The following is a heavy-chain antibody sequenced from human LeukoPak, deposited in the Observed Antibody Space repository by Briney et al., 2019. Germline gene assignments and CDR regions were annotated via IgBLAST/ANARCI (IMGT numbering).Heavy chain of an antibody. CDR3: AASSKISSVSIDY. J-gene: IGHJ4*02. Sequence: GASVKVSCKASGFTFTSSAMQWVRQARGQRLEWIGWIVVGSGNTNYAQKFQERVTITRDISTSTAYMELSGLRSEDTAVYYCAASSKISSVSIDYWGQGTLVTVSS. CDR1: GFTFTSSA. D-gene: IGHD6-13*01. V-gene: IGHV1-58*02. CDR2: IVVGSGNT.